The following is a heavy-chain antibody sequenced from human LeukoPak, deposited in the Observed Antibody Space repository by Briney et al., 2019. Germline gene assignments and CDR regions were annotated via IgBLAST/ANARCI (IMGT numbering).Heavy chain of an antibody. J-gene: IGHJ4*02. D-gene: IGHD1-26*01. CDR1: GFTFSSCA. Sequence: PGGSLRLSCVASGFTFSSCAMSWVRQAPGKGLEWVSAIDVGGGNTYYADSVKGGFTFSRDNFKNTLHLQMNSLRAEDTAVYYCAKADTGGNYFDHWGQGTLVTVSS. CDR2: IDVGGGNT. CDR3: AKADTGGNYFDH. V-gene: IGHV3-23*01.